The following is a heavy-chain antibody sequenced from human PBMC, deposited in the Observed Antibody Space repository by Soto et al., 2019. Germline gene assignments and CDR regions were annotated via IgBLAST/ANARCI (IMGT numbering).Heavy chain of an antibody. V-gene: IGHV1-69*06. CDR1: GGTFSSYA. D-gene: IGHD5-12*01. CDR2: IIAIFGTA. Sequence: SVKVSCKASGGTFSSYAISWVRQAPGQGLEWMGGIIAIFGTANYAQKFQGRVTITADKSTSTAYMELSSLRSEDTAVYYCARSRSSGYDWDYYYYGMDVWGQGTTVTVSS. CDR3: ARSRSSGYDWDYYYYGMDV. J-gene: IGHJ6*02.